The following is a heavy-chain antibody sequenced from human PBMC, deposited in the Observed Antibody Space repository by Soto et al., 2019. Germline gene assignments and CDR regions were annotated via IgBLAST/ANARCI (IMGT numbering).Heavy chain of an antibody. CDR2: IKQDGSEK. J-gene: IGHJ4*02. D-gene: IGHD3-22*01. V-gene: IGHV3-7*01. CDR3: AIRASYYDSSGYFDD. CDR1: GFTFSSYW. Sequence: PGGSLRLSCVASGFTFSSYWMSWVRQAPGKGLEWVANIKQDGSEKYYVDSVKGRFTLSRDNAKNSLYLQMNSLTVEDTAVYYCAIRASYYDSSGYFDDWGQGTLVTVSS.